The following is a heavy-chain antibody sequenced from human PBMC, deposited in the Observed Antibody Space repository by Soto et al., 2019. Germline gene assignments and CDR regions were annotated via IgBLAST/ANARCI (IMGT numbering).Heavy chain of an antibody. Sequence: QVQLVQSGAEVKKPGASVKVSCKASGYTFPNYGITWVRQAPGQGLEWRGWISAYKTNIKYAQKFEGRVTLTTDTSTSTAYMELRSLRSDDTAIYYCVGDLDGSGAYYTDFWGQGTLVTVSS. CDR3: VGDLDGSGAYYTDF. D-gene: IGHD3-10*01. CDR2: ISAYKTNI. J-gene: IGHJ4*02. V-gene: IGHV1-18*01. CDR1: GYTFPNYG.